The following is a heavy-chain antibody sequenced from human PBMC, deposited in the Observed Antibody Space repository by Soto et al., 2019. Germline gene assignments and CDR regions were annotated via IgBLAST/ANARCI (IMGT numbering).Heavy chain of an antibody. J-gene: IGHJ4*02. V-gene: IGHV3-33*01. Sequence: QVPLVESGGGVVQPGRSLTLSCAASGFTFSTYGMHWVRQAPGKGLEWVAVIWYDGSNKYYADSVKGRFTISRDNSKNTLYLQMNSLRAEDTAVYYWAAGGYQLRNPRFDYWGQGTLVTVSS. D-gene: IGHD2-2*01. CDR2: IWYDGSNK. CDR3: AAGGYQLRNPRFDY. CDR1: GFTFSTYG.